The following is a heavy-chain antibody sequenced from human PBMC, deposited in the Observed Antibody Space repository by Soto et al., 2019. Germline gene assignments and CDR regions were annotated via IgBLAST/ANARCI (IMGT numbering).Heavy chain of an antibody. CDR1: GFTFTNCV. D-gene: IGHD6-13*01. CDR2: ITTNGHT. Sequence: DVNLLESGGVLVQPGESLRLSCETSGFTFTNCVMTWVRQPPGKRLEWVSVITTNGHTDYADSVKGRFTISRDNSKNTVYLQMNSLRAEDTAIYYCAKGLLNGRWYAADWGQGTLVTVSS. V-gene: IGHV3-23*01. J-gene: IGHJ4*02. CDR3: AKGLLNGRWYAAD.